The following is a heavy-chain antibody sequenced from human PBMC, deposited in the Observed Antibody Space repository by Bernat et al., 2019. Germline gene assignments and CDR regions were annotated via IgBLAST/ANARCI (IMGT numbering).Heavy chain of an antibody. D-gene: IGHD3-22*01. CDR3: ARASHYYDSSGRHHDAFDI. CDR1: GFTVSSNY. V-gene: IGHV3-66*01. CDR2: IYSGGST. Sequence: EVQLVESGGGLVQPGGSLRLSCAASGFTVSSNYMSWVRQAPGKGLEWVSVIYSGGSTYYADSVKGRFSISRDNSKNTLYLQMNSLRDDDTAVYYCARASHYYDSSGRHHDAFDIWGQGTMVSVSS. J-gene: IGHJ3*02.